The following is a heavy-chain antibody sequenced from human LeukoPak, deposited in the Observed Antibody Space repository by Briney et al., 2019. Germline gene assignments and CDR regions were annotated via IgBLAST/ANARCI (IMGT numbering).Heavy chain of an antibody. CDR2: IYYSGST. J-gene: IGHJ4*02. V-gene: IGHV4-39*01. CDR3: ARRLAGTEDY. CDR1: GGSISSSSYY. Sequence: TPSETLFLTCTVSGGSISSSSYYWGWIRQPPGKGLEWIGSIYYSGSTYYNPSLKSRVTISVDTSKNQFSLKLSSVTAADTAVYYCARRLAGTEDYWGQGTLVTVSS. D-gene: IGHD6-13*01.